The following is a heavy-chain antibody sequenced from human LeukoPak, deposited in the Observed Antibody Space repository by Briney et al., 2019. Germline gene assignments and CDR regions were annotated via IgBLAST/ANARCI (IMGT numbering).Heavy chain of an antibody. J-gene: IGHJ4*02. CDR1: GFTFSSYA. CDR3: ARGYYYGSGSYYFDY. V-gene: IGHV3-7*01. Sequence: GGSLRLSCAASGFTFSSYAMSWVRQAPGKGLEWVANIKQDGSEKFYVDSVRGRFTISRDNAKNSLYLQMNSLRAEDTAVYYCARGYYYGSGSYYFDYWGQGTLVTVSS. D-gene: IGHD3-10*01. CDR2: IKQDGSEK.